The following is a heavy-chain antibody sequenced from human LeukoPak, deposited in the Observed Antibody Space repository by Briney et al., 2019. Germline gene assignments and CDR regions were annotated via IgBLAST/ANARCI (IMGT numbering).Heavy chain of an antibody. CDR3: AREPAISFYYMDV. Sequence: PGGSLRLSCAASGFTFSSYSMNWVRQAPGKGLEWVSSISSSSSYIYYADSVKGRFTISRDNAKNSLYLQMNSLRAEDTAVYYCAREPAISFYYMDVWGKGTTVTVSS. CDR2: ISSSSSYI. D-gene: IGHD3-9*01. J-gene: IGHJ6*03. V-gene: IGHV3-21*01. CDR1: GFTFSSYS.